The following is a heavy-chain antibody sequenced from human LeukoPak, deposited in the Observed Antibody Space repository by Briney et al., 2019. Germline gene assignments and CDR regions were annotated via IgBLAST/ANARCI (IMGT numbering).Heavy chain of an antibody. CDR3: TSPTPPECSSTSCYDY. CDR1: GFTFSGSA. D-gene: IGHD2-2*01. J-gene: IGHJ4*02. Sequence: GGSLRLSCAASGFTFSGSAMHWVRQASGKGLEWVGGIRSKDNSYATAYAASGKGRFTISRDDSKNTAHLQMNSLKTGDTAVYYCTSPTPPECSSTSCYDYWGQGNLVTVSS. V-gene: IGHV3-73*01. CDR2: IRSKDNSYAT.